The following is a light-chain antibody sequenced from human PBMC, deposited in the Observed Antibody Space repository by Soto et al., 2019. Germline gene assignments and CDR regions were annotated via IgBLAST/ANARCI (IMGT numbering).Light chain of an antibody. V-gene: IGKV4-1*01. CDR1: QSVLYSSNNKNYFNKNY. Sequence: DIVMTQSPDSLAVSLGERATINCKSSQSVLYSSNNKNYFNKNYLAWYQQKPGQPPKLLIYWASIRESGVPDRFSGSGSGTDFTLTISSLQAEDVAVYYCQQYYGPPITFGQGTRLEIK. J-gene: IGKJ5*01. CDR2: WAS. CDR3: QQYYGPPIT.